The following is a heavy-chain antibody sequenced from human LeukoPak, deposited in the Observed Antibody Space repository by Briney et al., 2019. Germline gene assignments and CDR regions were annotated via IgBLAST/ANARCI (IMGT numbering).Heavy chain of an antibody. D-gene: IGHD2-15*01. Sequence: ALVKVSCKASGYTFTGYYMHWVRQAPGQGLEWMGWINPNSGGTNYAQKFQGRVTMTRDTSISTAYMELSRLRSDDTAVYYCARPSAARRYYFDYWGQGTLVTVSS. CDR2: INPNSGGT. CDR1: GYTFTGYY. V-gene: IGHV1-2*02. CDR3: ARPSAARRYYFDY. J-gene: IGHJ4*02.